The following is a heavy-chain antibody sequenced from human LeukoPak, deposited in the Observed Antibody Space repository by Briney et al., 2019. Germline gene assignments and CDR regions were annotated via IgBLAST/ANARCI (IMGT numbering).Heavy chain of an antibody. CDR1: GGSISSGDYY. CDR2: INHSGST. V-gene: IGHV4-39*07. J-gene: IGHJ4*02. Sequence: SETLSLTCTVSGGSISSGDYYWGWIRQLPGKGLEWIGEINHSGSTNYNPSLKSRVTISVDTSKNQFSLKLSSVTAADTAVYYCAMGGGGSYFAFDYWGQGTLVTVSS. D-gene: IGHD1-26*01. CDR3: AMGGGGSYFAFDY.